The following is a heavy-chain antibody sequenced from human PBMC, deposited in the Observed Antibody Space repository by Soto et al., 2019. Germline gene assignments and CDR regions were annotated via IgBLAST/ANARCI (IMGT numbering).Heavy chain of an antibody. CDR2: IYWDDDK. J-gene: IGHJ4*02. CDR3: AHRPYGDYPIDY. CDR1: GFSLNTSGVG. Sequence: QITLKESGPPLVKPTQTLTLTCTFSGFSLNTSGVGVGWIRQPPGKALEWLALIYWDDDKRYSPSLKSRLTLXTXXSKNQVVLTMTTMDPVDTGTYYCAHRPYGDYPIDYWGQGTLVTVSS. V-gene: IGHV2-5*02. D-gene: IGHD4-17*01.